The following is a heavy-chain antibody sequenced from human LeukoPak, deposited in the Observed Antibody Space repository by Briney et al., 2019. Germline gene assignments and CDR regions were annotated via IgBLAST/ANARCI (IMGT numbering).Heavy chain of an antibody. D-gene: IGHD4-23*01. Sequence: ASVKVSCKASGYTFTSYYMHWVRQAPGQGLEWMGIINPTGGSTIYAQKFQGRVTMTRDTSTSTVYMELSSLRSEDTAVYYCARVRYGGWGWFDPWGQGTLVTVSS. CDR3: ARVRYGGWGWFDP. J-gene: IGHJ5*02. V-gene: IGHV1-46*01. CDR2: INPTGGST. CDR1: GYTFTSYY.